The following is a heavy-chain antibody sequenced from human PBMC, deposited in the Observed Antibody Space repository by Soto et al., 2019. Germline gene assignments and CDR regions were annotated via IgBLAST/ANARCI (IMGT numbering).Heavy chain of an antibody. CDR2: IYYSGST. D-gene: IGHD6-13*01. CDR3: ARRYSSSFDY. CDR1: ARPIRSSRYY. J-gene: IGHJ4*02. V-gene: IGHV4-39*01. Sequence: PLDTLSRTYTFSARPIRSSRYYWGWIRQPPGKGLEWIGSIYYSGSTYYNPSLKSRVTISVDTSKNQFSLKLSSVTAADTAVYYCARRYSSSFDYWGQGTLVTVS.